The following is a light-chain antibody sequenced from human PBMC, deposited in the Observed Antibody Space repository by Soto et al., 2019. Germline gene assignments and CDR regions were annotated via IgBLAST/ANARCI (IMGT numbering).Light chain of an antibody. CDR1: SSNIGAGYD. CDR3: QSYDSSLSGCYV. J-gene: IGLJ1*01. CDR2: GNS. V-gene: IGLV1-40*01. Sequence: HSVLTQPPSVSGAPGQRVTISCTGSSSNIGAGYDVHWYQQLPGTAPKLLIYGNSNRPSGVPDRFSGSKSGTSASLAITGLQAEDEADYYCQSYDSSLSGCYVFGTGTKLTVL.